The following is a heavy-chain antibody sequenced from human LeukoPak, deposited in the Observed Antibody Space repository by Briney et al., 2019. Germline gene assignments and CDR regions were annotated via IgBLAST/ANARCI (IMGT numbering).Heavy chain of an antibody. CDR2: ITAGHYPT. D-gene: IGHD4-17*01. Sequence: GGSLRLSCAASRFSFSSFAMTWVRQAPGKGLEWVSSITAGHYPTYNTDSVKGRFTISRDNSKNTLYLQMNSLRADDTAVYYCTKDPNGDYVGAFDPWGQGTLVTVSS. CDR1: RFSFSSFA. J-gene: IGHJ5*02. V-gene: IGHV3-23*01. CDR3: TKDPNGDYVGAFDP.